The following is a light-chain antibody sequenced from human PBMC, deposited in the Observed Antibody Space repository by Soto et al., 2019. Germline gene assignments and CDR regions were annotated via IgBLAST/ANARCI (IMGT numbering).Light chain of an antibody. V-gene: IGKV1-16*02. J-gene: IGKJ4*01. CDR2: GES. Sequence: DIQMTQSPSSLSASVGDRVIITCRASHDIGNKIAWFQQKTGKGPKSLIYGESILQSGVPSKFSGRISATDFTLTITSLQHEDFATSYCQQYHVYPLTFGGGTKLEIK. CDR3: QQYHVYPLT. CDR1: HDIGNK.